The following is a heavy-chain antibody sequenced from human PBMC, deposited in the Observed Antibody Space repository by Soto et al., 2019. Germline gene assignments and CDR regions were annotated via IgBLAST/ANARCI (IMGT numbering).Heavy chain of an antibody. J-gene: IGHJ6*02. CDR3: AQSVVIRAPYYGMDV. D-gene: IGHD2-2*01. CDR2: IIPIFGTA. Sequence: ASVKVSCKASAGTFSSYAISRFRQAPGQGLEWMGGIIPIFGTANYAQKFQGRVTITADESTSTAYMELSSLRYEDTAVSSCAQSVVIRAPYYGMDVCGQGTKVTVSS. V-gene: IGHV1-69*13. CDR1: AGTFSSYA.